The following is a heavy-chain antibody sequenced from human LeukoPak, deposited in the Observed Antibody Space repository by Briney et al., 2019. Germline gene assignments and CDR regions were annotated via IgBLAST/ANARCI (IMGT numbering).Heavy chain of an antibody. V-gene: IGHV3-30*02. D-gene: IGHD2-15*01. CDR2: LRYDGSDK. J-gene: IGHJ4*02. CDR1: GFTFSSYG. CDR3: AKASGDIAFPDY. Sequence: PGGSLRLSCAASGFTFSSYGIHWVRQAPGKGLEWVAFLRYDGSDKYYADSVKGRFTISRDNSKNTLYLQMNSLRGEDTAVYYCAKASGDIAFPDYWGQGTLVTVSS.